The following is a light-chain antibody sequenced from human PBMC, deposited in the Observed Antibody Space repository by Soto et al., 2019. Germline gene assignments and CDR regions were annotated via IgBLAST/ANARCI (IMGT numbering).Light chain of an antibody. CDR3: SSFSVIITPV. CDR2: EVD. CDR1: SSDVGGYNY. J-gene: IGLJ3*02. V-gene: IGLV2-14*01. Sequence: QSALTQPASVSGSPGQSISISCTGSSSDVGGYNYVAWYQQKPGKAPKLLIYEVDHRPSGISHRFPGSKSGITASLTISCLQTEDEADYYCSSFSVIITPVFGGGTKLTVL.